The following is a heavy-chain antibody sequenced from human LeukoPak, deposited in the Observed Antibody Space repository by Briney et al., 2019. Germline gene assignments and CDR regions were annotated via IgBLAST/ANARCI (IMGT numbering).Heavy chain of an antibody. CDR3: ARTVTAFDI. CDR1: GGSISSYY. CDR2: VYYSGST. Sequence: SSETLSLTCTVSGGSISSYYWSWIRQPPGKGLEWIGYVYYSGSTNYNPSLKSRVTISVDTSKNQFSLKLSSVTAADTAVYYCARTVTAFDIWGQGTMVTVSS. J-gene: IGHJ3*02. V-gene: IGHV4-59*01. D-gene: IGHD5-18*01.